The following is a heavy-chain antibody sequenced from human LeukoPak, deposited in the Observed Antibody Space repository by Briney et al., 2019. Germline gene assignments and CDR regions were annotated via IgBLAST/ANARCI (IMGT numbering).Heavy chain of an antibody. Sequence: PSETLSLTCAVYGESFSGYYWTWIRQPPGKGLEWIGEINHSGSTNYNPSLKSRVTISVDTSKNQFSLKLSSVTAADTAVYYCARVGFCTSNKCYSYYYYGMDVWGQGTTVTVSS. CDR3: ARVGFCTSNKCYSYYYYGMDV. CDR2: INHSGST. V-gene: IGHV4-34*01. J-gene: IGHJ6*02. CDR1: GESFSGYY. D-gene: IGHD2-2*02.